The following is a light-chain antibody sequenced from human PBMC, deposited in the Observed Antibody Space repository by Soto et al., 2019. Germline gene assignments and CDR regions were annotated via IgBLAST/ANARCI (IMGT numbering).Light chain of an antibody. CDR2: AAS. Sequence: IQRTQSPSSLSASVGGRVTITCRASQSISSYLNWYQQKPGKAPKLLIYAASSLQSGVPSRFSGSGSGTDFTLTISSLQPEDFATYYCQQSYSTPRTFGQGTRLEIK. CDR1: QSISSY. CDR3: QQSYSTPRT. J-gene: IGKJ5*01. V-gene: IGKV1-39*01.